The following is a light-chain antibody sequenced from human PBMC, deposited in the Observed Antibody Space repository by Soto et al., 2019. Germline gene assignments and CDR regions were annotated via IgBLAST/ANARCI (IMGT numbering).Light chain of an antibody. Sequence: VLTQSPATLSLSPGERSTLSFMSSRSVSSNLAWYQQKPGQAPRLLIYGASTRATGIPARFSGSGSGTEFTLTISSLQSEDFAVYYCQQYNNWPRITFGQGTRLEIK. CDR3: QQYNNWPRIT. CDR1: RSVSSN. V-gene: IGKV3-15*01. CDR2: GAS. J-gene: IGKJ5*01.